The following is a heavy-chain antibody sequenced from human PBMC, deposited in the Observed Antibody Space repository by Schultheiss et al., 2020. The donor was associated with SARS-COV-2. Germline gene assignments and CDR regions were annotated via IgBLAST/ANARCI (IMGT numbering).Heavy chain of an antibody. D-gene: IGHD3-16*02. CDR3: AKDGEITFGGVIVISTWFDY. J-gene: IGHJ4*02. V-gene: IGHV3-30*04. CDR2: ISYDGSNK. CDR1: GFTFSSYA. Sequence: GGSLRLSCAASGFTFSSYAMHWVRQAPGKGLEWVAVISYDGSNKYYADSVKGRFTISRDNSKNTLYLQMNSLRAEDTAVYYCAKDGEITFGGVIVISTWFDYWGQGTLVTVS.